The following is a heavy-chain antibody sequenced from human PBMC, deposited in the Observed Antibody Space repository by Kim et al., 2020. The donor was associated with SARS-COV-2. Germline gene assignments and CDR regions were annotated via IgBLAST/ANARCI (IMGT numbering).Heavy chain of an antibody. V-gene: IGHV1-69*13. Sequence: SVKVSCKASGGTFSSYAISWVRQAPGQGLEWMGGIIPMFGTANYAQKFQGRVTIIADESTSTAYMELSGLRSEDTAVYYCATPAAAGSSLVGYYGMDVWGQGTTVTVSS. J-gene: IGHJ6*02. CDR1: GGTFSSYA. CDR3: ATPAAAGSSLVGYYGMDV. CDR2: IIPMFGTA. D-gene: IGHD6-13*01.